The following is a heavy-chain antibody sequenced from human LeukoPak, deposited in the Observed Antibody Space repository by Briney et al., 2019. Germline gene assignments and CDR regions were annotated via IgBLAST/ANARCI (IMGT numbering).Heavy chain of an antibody. V-gene: IGHV5-51*01. Sequence: GESLKISCKGSGYTFTSYWIGWVRQMPGKGLEWMGIIYPGDSDIRYSPSFQGQVTISADKSISTAYLQWSSLKASDTAMYYCARGYCSSTSCYRFDPWGQGTLVTVSP. D-gene: IGHD2-2*01. CDR3: ARGYCSSTSCYRFDP. CDR2: IYPGDSDI. CDR1: GYTFTSYW. J-gene: IGHJ5*02.